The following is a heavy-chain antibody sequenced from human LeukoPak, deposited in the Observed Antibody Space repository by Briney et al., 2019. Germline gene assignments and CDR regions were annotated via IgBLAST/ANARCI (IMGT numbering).Heavy chain of an antibody. CDR2: IGSSGDIT. CDR1: GFTFSSYA. V-gene: IGHV3-23*01. J-gene: IGHJ4*02. CDR3: ARTNYYGSGSYGYYFDY. D-gene: IGHD3-10*01. Sequence: PGGSLRLSCAASGFTFSSYAMSWVRQAPGMGLEWVSSIGSSGDITYYADSVKGRFTISRDNSKNTLYLQMNSLRAEDTAVYYCARTNYYGSGSYGYYFDYWGQGTLVTVSS.